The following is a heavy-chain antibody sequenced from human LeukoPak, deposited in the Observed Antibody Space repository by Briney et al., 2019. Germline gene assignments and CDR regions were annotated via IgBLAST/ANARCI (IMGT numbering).Heavy chain of an antibody. CDR1: GGSISSGSYY. CDR2: IYYSGST. CDR3: AREQPYSSGWYASHFDY. V-gene: IGHV4-39*02. D-gene: IGHD6-19*01. J-gene: IGHJ4*02. Sequence: SETLSLTCTVSGGSISSGSYYWSWIRQPAGKGLEWIGRIYYSGSTYYNPSLKSRVTISVDTSKNQFSLKLSSVTAADTAVYYCAREQPYSSGWYASHFDYWGQGTLVTVSS.